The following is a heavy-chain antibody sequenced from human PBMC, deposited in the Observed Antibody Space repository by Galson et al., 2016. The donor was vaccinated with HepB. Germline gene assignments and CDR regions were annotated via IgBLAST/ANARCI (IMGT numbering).Heavy chain of an antibody. V-gene: IGHV3-30*18. CDR2: ISHDGSHI. J-gene: IGHJ5*02. CDR1: GVTLSDSD. Sequence: FPRHSRASAGVTLSDSDLNRFRHGPGKGLEWVAVISHDGSHIFYVDSVKGRFSISRDNSKNTLYLQMNSLRDEDTAVYYCAKDHGNRWLNNWFDPWGQGTLVTVSS. D-gene: IGHD6-19*01. CDR3: AKDHGNRWLNNWFDP.